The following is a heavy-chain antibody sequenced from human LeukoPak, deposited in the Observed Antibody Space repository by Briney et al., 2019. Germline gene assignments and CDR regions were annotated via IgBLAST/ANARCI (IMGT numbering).Heavy chain of an antibody. D-gene: IGHD2-8*01. Sequence: ETLSLTCAVYGGSFSGYYWSWVRQPPGKGLEWVSGIGGGDYSTYYADSLKGRFTISKDTSKNTLYLQVNSLTAGDTAVYYCAKDSHNGYFDYWGQGTLVTVSS. V-gene: IGHV3-23*01. CDR2: IGGGDYST. CDR3: AKDSHNGYFDY. CDR1: GGSFSGYY. J-gene: IGHJ4*02.